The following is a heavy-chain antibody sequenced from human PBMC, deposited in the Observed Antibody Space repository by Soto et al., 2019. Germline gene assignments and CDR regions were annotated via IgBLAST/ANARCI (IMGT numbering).Heavy chain of an antibody. J-gene: IGHJ4*02. D-gene: IGHD2-2*01. CDR3: ARDNGAYCSSTSCYQIWAVAGSFDH. CDR1: GFTFSSYS. V-gene: IGHV3-21*01. Sequence: EVQLVESGGGLVKPGGSLRLSCAASGFTFSSYSMNWVRQAPGKGLEWVSSISSSSSYIYYADSVKGRFTISRDNAKNSLYLQMNSLRAEDTAVYYCARDNGAYCSSTSCYQIWAVAGSFDHWGQGTLVTVSS. CDR2: ISSSSSYI.